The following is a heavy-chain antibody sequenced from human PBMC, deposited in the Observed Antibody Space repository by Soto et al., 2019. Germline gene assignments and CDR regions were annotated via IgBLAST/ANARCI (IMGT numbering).Heavy chain of an antibody. CDR3: AGERNYLAASASQS. CDR1: GFTFSSYA. V-gene: IGHV3-30-3*01. CDR2: ISYDGSNK. D-gene: IGHD6-13*01. J-gene: IGHJ4*02. Sequence: GGSLRLSCAASGFTFSSYAMHWVRQAPGKGLEGVAVISYDGSNKYYADSVKGRFTISRDNSNNTLYLQMNSLRAEDTAVYYCAGERNYLAASASQSWGQGTLVTVSS.